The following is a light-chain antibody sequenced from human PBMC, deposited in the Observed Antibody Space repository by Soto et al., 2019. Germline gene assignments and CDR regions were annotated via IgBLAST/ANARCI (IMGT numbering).Light chain of an antibody. CDR3: QHYGSSPWT. CDR2: GAS. V-gene: IGKV3-20*01. CDR1: QSVGGNF. Sequence: EIVLTQSPGTLSLSPGEGATLSCRASQSVGGNFLAWYQQKPGQAPRLLIHGASSRATGIPDRFSGSGSGTDFTLTIGRLEPEDFALYYCQHYGSSPWTFGQGTEVEI. J-gene: IGKJ1*01.